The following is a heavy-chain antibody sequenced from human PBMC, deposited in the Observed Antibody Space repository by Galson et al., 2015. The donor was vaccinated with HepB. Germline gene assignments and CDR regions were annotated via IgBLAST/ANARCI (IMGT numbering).Heavy chain of an antibody. V-gene: IGHV3-53*04. CDR2: TYGGGST. J-gene: IGHJ5*02. Sequence: SLRLSCAASGFTVSSNYMSWVRQAPGKGLEWVSVTYGGGSTNYADSVKGRFTISRHNSKNTVYPQMNSVRAEDTAVYYCARNGGSGADWFDPWGQGTLVTVSS. CDR1: GFTVSSNY. D-gene: IGHD3-10*01. CDR3: ARNGGSGADWFDP.